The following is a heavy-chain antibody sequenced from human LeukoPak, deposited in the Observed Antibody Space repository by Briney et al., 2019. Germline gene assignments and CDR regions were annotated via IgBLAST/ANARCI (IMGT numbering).Heavy chain of an antibody. CDR1: GFTFSSYA. Sequence: PGGSLRLSCAASGFTFSSYAMNWVRQAPGKGLEWVSGTCSTGVSTFYADSVKGPFTRSRDNSKNTLSLQMNSLRTEETAVYYWAKDPGVVPAHYFDYWGQGTLVTVSS. D-gene: IGHD2-2*01. V-gene: IGHV3-23*01. J-gene: IGHJ4*02. CDR3: AKDPGVVPAHYFDY. CDR2: TCSTGVST.